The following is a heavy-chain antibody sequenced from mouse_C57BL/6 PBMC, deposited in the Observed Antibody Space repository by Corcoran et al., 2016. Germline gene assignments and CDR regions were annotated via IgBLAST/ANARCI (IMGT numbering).Heavy chain of an antibody. CDR3: ARDDWGRGDFDY. J-gene: IGHJ2*01. CDR1: GYSIPSGYY. D-gene: IGHD2-4*01. V-gene: IGHV3-6*01. CDR2: ISYDGSN. Sequence: DVPLQESGPGLVNPSHSLSPTCSVTGYSIPSGYYWNWLRPFPANKLEWMGYISYDGSNNYNPSLKNRISITRDTSKNQFFLKLNSVTTEDTATYYCARDDWGRGDFDYWGQGTTLAVSS.